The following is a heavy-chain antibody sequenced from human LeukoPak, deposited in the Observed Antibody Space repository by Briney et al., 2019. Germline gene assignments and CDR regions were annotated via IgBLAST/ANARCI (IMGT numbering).Heavy chain of an antibody. CDR1: GGSISSGDYS. CDR3: ARDLLWFGEAYFDY. V-gene: IGHV4-30-2*01. J-gene: IGHJ4*02. Sequence: PSETLSLTCAVSGGSISSGDYSWSWIRQPPGKGLEWIGYIYRSGRTYYNPSLKSRVTISIDRSKNQFSLKLSSVTAADTAVYYCARDLLWFGEAYFDYWGQGTLVTVSS. CDR2: IYRSGRT. D-gene: IGHD3-10*01.